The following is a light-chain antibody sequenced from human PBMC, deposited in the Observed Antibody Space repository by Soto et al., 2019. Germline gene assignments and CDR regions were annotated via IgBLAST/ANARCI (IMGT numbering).Light chain of an antibody. V-gene: IGKV3-11*01. CDR2: DAS. CDR1: QSVSSY. CDR3: QQRNNWT. J-gene: IGKJ1*01. Sequence: TQSPSTLSASVRDRVTIACRTSQSVSSYLAWYQQKPGQAPRLLIYDASNRATGIPARFSGSGSGTDFTLTISSLEPEDFAVYYCQQRNNWTFGQGTKVEIK.